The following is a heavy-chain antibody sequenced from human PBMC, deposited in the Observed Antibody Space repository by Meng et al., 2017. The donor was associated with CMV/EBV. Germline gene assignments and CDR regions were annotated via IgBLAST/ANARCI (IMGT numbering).Heavy chain of an antibody. CDR2: ISWNSGSI. Sequence: SLKISCAASGFTFDDYAMHWVRQAPGKGLEWVSGISWNSGSIGYADSVKGRFTISRDNAKNSLYLQMNSLRAEDTALYYCAKGGRVATPGGFDYWGQGTLVTVSS. J-gene: IGHJ4*02. V-gene: IGHV3-9*01. CDR1: GFTFDDYA. D-gene: IGHD5-12*01. CDR3: AKGGRVATPGGFDY.